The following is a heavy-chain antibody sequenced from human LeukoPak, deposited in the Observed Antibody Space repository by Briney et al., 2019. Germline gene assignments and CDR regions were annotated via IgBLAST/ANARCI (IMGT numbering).Heavy chain of an antibody. V-gene: IGHV4-59*01. CDR3: ARSELLRFGGVNSGFDY. CDR1: DGSFSSYY. J-gene: IGHJ4*02. CDR2: IYYSGST. D-gene: IGHD3-10*01. Sequence: PSETLSLTCTVSDGSFSSYYWSWIRQPPGKGLEWIGYIYYSGSTNYNPSLKSRVTISLDTSKNQFSLKLSSVTAADTAVYYCARSELLRFGGVNSGFDYWGQGTLVPVSS.